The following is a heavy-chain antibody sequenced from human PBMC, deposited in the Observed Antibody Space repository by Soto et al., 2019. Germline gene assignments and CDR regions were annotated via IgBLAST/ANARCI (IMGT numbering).Heavy chain of an antibody. D-gene: IGHD6-19*01. CDR1: GDSVSSNTAA. CDR2: TYYRSNWRH. J-gene: IGHJ4*02. Sequence: SQNLSLTCALSGDSVSSNTAAWNWIRSSPSRGLEWLGRTYYRSNWRHDYAVSVKSRITVNPDTSKNHFSLQLNSVTPDDTAVYYSARGVAGSGFDLWGQGTLVTVSS. CDR3: ARGVAGSGFDL. V-gene: IGHV6-1*01.